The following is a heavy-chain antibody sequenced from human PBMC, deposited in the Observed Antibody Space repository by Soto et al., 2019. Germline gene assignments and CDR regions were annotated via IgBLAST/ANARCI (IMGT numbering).Heavy chain of an antibody. CDR3: ARVYGDHGYYYGMEV. V-gene: IGHV1-3*01. CDR1: GYTFTNYA. D-gene: IGHD4-17*01. J-gene: IGHJ6*04. CDR2: INAGNGNT. Sequence: ASVKISCKASGYTFTNYAIHWVRQAPGQRLEWMGWINAGNGNTKYSQKFQGRVTITRDTSASTAYMELSSLRSEDTAVYYCARVYGDHGYYYGMEVWGKGTTVTVSS.